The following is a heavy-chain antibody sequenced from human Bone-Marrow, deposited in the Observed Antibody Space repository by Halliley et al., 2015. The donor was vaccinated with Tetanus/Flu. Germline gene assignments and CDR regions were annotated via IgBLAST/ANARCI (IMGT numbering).Heavy chain of an antibody. CDR1: GGSISPYY. J-gene: IGHJ4*02. Sequence: TLSLTCTVSGGSISPYYWSWIRQPPGKGLEWIGYIFYSGNTNYNPSLKSRVTISVDTSKNQFSLQLNFVTPEDTAVYYCARELRARGRGGSPTWYFDYWGQGTLVTVSS. V-gene: IGHV4-59*12. D-gene: IGHD2-15*01. CDR3: ARELRARGRGGSPTWYFDY. CDR2: IFYSGNT.